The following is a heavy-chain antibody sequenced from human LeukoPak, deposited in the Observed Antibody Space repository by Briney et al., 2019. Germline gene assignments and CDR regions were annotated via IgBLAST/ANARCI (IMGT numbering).Heavy chain of an antibody. D-gene: IGHD3-10*01. CDR1: GYTFTSYG. J-gene: IGHJ4*02. CDR3: ARIDYYGSGSSPEARYYFDY. CDR2: ISAYNGNT. V-gene: IGHV1-18*01. Sequence: GASVKVSCKASGYTFTSYGISWVRQAPGQGLEWMGWISAYNGNTNYAQKLQGRVTMTTDTSTSTAYMELRSLRSDDTAVYYCARIDYYGSGSSPEARYYFDYWGQGTLVTVSS.